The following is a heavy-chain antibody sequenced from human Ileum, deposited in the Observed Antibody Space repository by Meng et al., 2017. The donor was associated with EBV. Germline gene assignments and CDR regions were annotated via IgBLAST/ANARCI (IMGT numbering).Heavy chain of an antibody. Sequence: HLPLQASGSGLVKHSATQSITVTVAVGAIRMSNYCVAWIRQPPGKGLEWIQIICYTDDTYNNPSLKRRVTISADKSKTQFALRLNSLTAADTAVYYCSMGPDYAKTGYWGQGTLVTVSS. CDR2: ICYTDDT. D-gene: IGHD4-17*01. J-gene: IGHJ4*02. CDR3: SMGPDYAKTGY. V-gene: IGHV4-39*01. CDR1: VGAIRMSNYC.